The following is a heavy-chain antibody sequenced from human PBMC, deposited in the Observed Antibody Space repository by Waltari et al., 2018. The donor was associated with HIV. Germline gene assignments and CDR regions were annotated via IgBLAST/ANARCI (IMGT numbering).Heavy chain of an antibody. V-gene: IGHV3-7*03. CDR1: GFDFSRFT. CDR2: LRRDTYEA. CDR3: VRDDPGYVAIDY. Sequence: LVQSGGGEVQEGGSLVLSCSGSGFDFSRFTLNWVRQTPRRGLEWVASLRRDTYEANYLASVRGRFIISRDNAKSSAYLEMSSLRVEDTATYYCVRDDPGYVAIDYWGQGSQVVVS. J-gene: IGHJ4*02. D-gene: IGHD2-15*01.